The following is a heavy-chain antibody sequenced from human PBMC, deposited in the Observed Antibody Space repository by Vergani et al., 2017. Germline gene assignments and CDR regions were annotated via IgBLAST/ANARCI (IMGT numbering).Heavy chain of an antibody. CDR3: ARRGSGNTYYFDY. CDR1: GFTFGDYD. CDR2: VKWNGDSS. Sequence: EVQLVESGGGVVRHGGSLRLSCAASGFTFGDYDMNWVRQAPGKGLEWVSRVKWNGDSSVYADSVKGRFTISRDNAKNSLYLQMTSLRAEDTAFYYCARRGSGNTYYFDYWGQGALVTVSS. V-gene: IGHV3-20*04. D-gene: IGHD3-10*01. J-gene: IGHJ4*02.